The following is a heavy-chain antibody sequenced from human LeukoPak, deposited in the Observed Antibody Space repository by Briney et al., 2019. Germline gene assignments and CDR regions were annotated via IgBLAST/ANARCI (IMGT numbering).Heavy chain of an antibody. D-gene: IGHD3-9*01. Sequence: SETLSLTCTVSGGSISFFCWSWIRQPAGQGVEWIGRVCTSGTTNYNPALRSRVTISVDTSKNQFSLKLSSVTAADTAVYYCARKDYDILTGYTDYWGQGTLVTVSS. CDR2: VCTSGTT. J-gene: IGHJ4*02. CDR1: GGSISFFC. V-gene: IGHV4-4*07. CDR3: ARKDYDILTGYTDY.